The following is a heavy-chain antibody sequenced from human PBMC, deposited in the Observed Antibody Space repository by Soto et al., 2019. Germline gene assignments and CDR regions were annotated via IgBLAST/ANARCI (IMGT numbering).Heavy chain of an antibody. CDR3: TTGIYYDILTGYHNVAY. D-gene: IGHD3-9*01. CDR1: GLNLSHPW. CDR2: IKSKTDGGTA. Sequence: PVGSLRLSGVASGLNLSHPWMTWVRQAAGRGLEWVGRIKSKTDGGTADYAAPVKGRATISRDDSKNTVYLQMNSLKTEDTAVYYCTTGIYYDILTGYHNVAYWGQGALVTVS. J-gene: IGHJ4*02. V-gene: IGHV3-15*01.